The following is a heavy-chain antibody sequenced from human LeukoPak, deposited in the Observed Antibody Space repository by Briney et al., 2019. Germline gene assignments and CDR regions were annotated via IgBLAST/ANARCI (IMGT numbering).Heavy chain of an antibody. Sequence: SETLSLTCTVSGGSISSSSYYWGWIRQPPGKGLEWIGSIYYSGSTYYNPSLKSRVTISVDTSKNQFSLKLTSVTAADTAVYYCARVFSRSSGGPMHDYWGQGTLVTVSS. CDR3: ARVFSRSSGGPMHDY. CDR2: IYYSGST. D-gene: IGHD2-15*01. CDR1: GGSISSSSYY. J-gene: IGHJ4*02. V-gene: IGHV4-39*07.